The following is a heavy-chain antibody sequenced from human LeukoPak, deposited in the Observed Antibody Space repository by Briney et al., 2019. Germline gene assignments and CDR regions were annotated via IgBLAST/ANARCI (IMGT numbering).Heavy chain of an antibody. D-gene: IGHD4-23*01. CDR3: AREGNPEVD. V-gene: IGHV4-31*03. J-gene: IGHJ4*02. CDR2: IYYSGST. Sequence: PSETLSLTCTVSGGSISSGGYDWSWIRQHPGKGLEWIGYIYYSGSTYYDPSLKSRVTISVDTSKNQFSLKLSSVTAADTAVYYCAREGNPEVDWGQGTLVTVSS. CDR1: GGSISSGGYD.